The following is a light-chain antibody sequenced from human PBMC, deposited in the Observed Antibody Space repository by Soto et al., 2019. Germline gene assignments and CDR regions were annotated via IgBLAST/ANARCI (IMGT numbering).Light chain of an antibody. CDR1: QSVSSSY. J-gene: IGKJ1*01. V-gene: IGKV3-20*01. Sequence: EIVLTQSPGTLSLSPGERATLSCRASQSVSSSYLAWYQQKPGQAPRLLIYGASSRATGIPDRFSGSGSGTDFNLTISRLEPEDFAVYYFQQYGSLPPDMMRTFGQGTKVEIK. CDR2: GAS. CDR3: QQYGSLPPDMMRT.